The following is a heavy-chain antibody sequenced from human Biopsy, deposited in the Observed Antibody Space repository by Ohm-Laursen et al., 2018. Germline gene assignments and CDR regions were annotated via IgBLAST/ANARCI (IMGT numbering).Heavy chain of an antibody. V-gene: IGHV1-69*13. D-gene: IGHD1-26*01. CDR3: ARGPHSGSHSCFDY. CDR2: IIPMFGTA. J-gene: IGHJ4*02. Sequence: GASVTVSCKASGGTFINYAISWVRQPPGHGLEWLGGIIPMFGTANYAQMFQGRVTISADESTSTSYMELSSLTTEDTAIYYCARGPHSGSHSCFDYWGRGTLVTVSS. CDR1: GGTFINYA.